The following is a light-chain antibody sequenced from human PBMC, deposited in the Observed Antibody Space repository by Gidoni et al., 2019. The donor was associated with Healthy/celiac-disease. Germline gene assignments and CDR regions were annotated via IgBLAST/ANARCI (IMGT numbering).Light chain of an antibody. CDR1: QSISSW. V-gene: IGKV1-5*03. Sequence: DIQMTQSPSTLSASVGDRVTITCRASQSISSWLAWYQQKPGKAPKLLIYKASSLESGVPSRFSGSGSGTEFTLTISSLQPDDFATYYCQQYNSYSRTFGQRDQGGNQT. J-gene: IGKJ1*01. CDR3: QQYNSYSRT. CDR2: KAS.